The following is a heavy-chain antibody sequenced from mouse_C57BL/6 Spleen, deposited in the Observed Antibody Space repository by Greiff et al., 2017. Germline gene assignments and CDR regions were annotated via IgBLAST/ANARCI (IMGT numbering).Heavy chain of an antibody. D-gene: IGHD1-1*01. CDR3: ARTLITTVVRGLGY. CDR1: VYTFTSYW. V-gene: IGHV1-64*01. J-gene: IGHJ2*01. CDR2: IHPNSGST. Sequence: VQLQQPGAELVKPGASVKLSCKASVYTFTSYWMHWVKQRPGQGLEWIGMIHPNSGSTNYNEKFHSKATLTVDKSSSTAYMQLSSLTSEDSAVYYCARTLITTVVRGLGYWGQGTTLTVSS.